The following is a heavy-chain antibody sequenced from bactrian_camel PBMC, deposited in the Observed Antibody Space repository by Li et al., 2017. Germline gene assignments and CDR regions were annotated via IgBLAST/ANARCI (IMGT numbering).Heavy chain of an antibody. D-gene: IGHD5*01. Sequence: HVQLVESGGDSVQAGGSLILSCVARRLLASTSCLAWFRQAPGKEREGIAAVRPNGPPSYEESVKGRFTISQDAAKTTVYLQMNALKPEDTAMYYCAVQNALGRCTRLEFGSWGQGTQVTVS. CDR2: VRPNGPP. CDR3: AVQNALGRCTRLEFGS. CDR1: RLLASTSC. V-gene: IGHV3S53*01. J-gene: IGHJ6*01.